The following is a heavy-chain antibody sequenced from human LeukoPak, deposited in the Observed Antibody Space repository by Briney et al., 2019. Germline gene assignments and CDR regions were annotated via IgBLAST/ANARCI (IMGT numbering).Heavy chain of an antibody. D-gene: IGHD6-13*01. Sequence: PGGSLRLSCAASGFTLSSYSMNWVRQAPGKGLEWDSYISSSSSTIYYADSVKGRFTISRDNAKNSIYLQMNSLRAEETAVYYCARVLAAAGTNGFDPWGQGNLVTVSS. CDR2: ISSSSSTI. V-gene: IGHV3-48*04. CDR1: GFTLSSYS. J-gene: IGHJ5*02. CDR3: ARVLAAAGTNGFDP.